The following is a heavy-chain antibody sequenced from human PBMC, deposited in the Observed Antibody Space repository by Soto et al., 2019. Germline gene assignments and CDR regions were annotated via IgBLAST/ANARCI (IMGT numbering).Heavy chain of an antibody. CDR2: ISSNGGST. J-gene: IGHJ6*03. CDR1: GFTFSSYA. D-gene: IGHD3-3*01. V-gene: IGHV3-64*01. Sequence: EVQLVESGGGLVQPGGSLRLSCAASGFTFSSYAMHWVRQAPGTGLEYVSAISSNGGSTYYANSVKGRFTISRDNSKNTLYLQMGSLRAEDMAVYYCARSPKYYDFWSGSQQYYYYMDVWGKGTTVTVSS. CDR3: ARSPKYYDFWSGSQQYYYYMDV.